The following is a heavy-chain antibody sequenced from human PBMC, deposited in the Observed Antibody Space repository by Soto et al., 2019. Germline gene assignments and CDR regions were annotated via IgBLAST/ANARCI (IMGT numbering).Heavy chain of an antibody. Sequence: GGSLRLSCAASGFTFSSYSMNWVRQAPGKGLEWVSSISWNSGSIGYADSVKGRFTISRDNAKNSLYLQMNSLRAEDTALYYCAKDSSGWNNWFDPWGQGTLVTVSS. V-gene: IGHV3-9*01. CDR3: AKDSSGWNNWFDP. J-gene: IGHJ5*02. CDR2: ISWNSGSI. D-gene: IGHD6-19*01. CDR1: GFTFSSYS.